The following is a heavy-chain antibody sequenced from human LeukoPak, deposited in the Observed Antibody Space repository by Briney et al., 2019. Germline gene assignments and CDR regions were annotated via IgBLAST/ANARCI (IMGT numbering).Heavy chain of an antibody. CDR3: AKDRSPFDN. J-gene: IGHJ4*02. CDR2: ISGSGSST. Sequence: GGSLRLSCAASGFTFSSYAMSWVRQAPGKGLEWVSAISGSGSSTYYADSVKGRFTISTDNSKNTLYLQMDSLRTEDTAVYYCAKDRSPFDNWGQGTLVTVSS. CDR1: GFTFSSYA. V-gene: IGHV3-23*01.